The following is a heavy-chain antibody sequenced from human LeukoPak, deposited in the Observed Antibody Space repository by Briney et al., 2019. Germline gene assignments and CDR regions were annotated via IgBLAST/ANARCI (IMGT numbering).Heavy chain of an antibody. CDR1: GGSISRSKYY. V-gene: IGHV4-39*07. CDR3: ARLGLYEYYYSGSYQPYYFDY. CDR2: INHSGST. Sequence: PSETLSLTCTVSGGSISRSKYYWGWIRQPPGKGLEWIGEINHSGSTNYNPSLKSRVTISVDTSKNQFSLKLSSVTAADTAVYYCARLGLYEYYYSGSYQPYYFDYWGQGTLVTVSS. J-gene: IGHJ4*02. D-gene: IGHD1-26*01.